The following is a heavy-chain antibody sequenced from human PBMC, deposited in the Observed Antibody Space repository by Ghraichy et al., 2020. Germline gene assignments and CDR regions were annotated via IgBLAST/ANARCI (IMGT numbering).Heavy chain of an antibody. CDR3: ARHDGDILDQPLDY. J-gene: IGHJ4*02. D-gene: IGHD3/OR15-3a*01. V-gene: IGHV4-39*01. CDR2: IYYSGST. CDR1: GGSISSSSYY. Sequence: SETLSLTCTVSGGSISSSSYYWGWIRQPPGKGLEWIGSIYYSGSTYSNPSLKSRVTISVDTSKNQFSLKLSSVTAADTAVYYCARHDGDILDQPLDYWGQGTLVTVSS.